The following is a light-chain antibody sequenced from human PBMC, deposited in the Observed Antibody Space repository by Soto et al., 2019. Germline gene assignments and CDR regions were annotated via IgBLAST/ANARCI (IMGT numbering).Light chain of an antibody. J-gene: IGKJ4*01. Sequence: AIRMTQSPSSFSASTGDRVTITCRASQGISIYLAWFQQSPGKAPKLLIYAASTLQSGVPSRFSGSGSGTDFTLTISSLQSEDFATYYCQQYYTYPLTFGGGTKVEIK. V-gene: IGKV1-8*01. CDR2: AAS. CDR1: QGISIY. CDR3: QQYYTYPLT.